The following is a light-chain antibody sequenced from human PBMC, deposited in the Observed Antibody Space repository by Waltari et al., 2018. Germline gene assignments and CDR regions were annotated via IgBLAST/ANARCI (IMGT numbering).Light chain of an antibody. V-gene: IGKV1-33*01. CDR1: QGINKY. Sequence: DIQLTQSPSSLSASVGDRDTITYQASQGINKYLNWYQQNPGKPPNLLIYDASNFETGVPSRISGIESEREFALTISSLQPESIATYYCQQYGNLPPSVTFGQETRLEIK. CDR3: QQYGNLPPSVT. CDR2: DAS. J-gene: IGKJ5*01.